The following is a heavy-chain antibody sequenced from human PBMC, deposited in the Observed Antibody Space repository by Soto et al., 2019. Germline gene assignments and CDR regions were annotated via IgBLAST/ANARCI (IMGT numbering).Heavy chain of an antibody. CDR1: GYTFTSYY. CDR2: IDPSGGST. CDR3: ARGGDSTDLDY. D-gene: IGHD5-12*01. J-gene: IGHJ4*02. V-gene: IGHV1-46*01. Sequence: QVQLVQSGAEVKKPGASVKVSCKASGYTFTSYYMHWVRQAPGQGLEWMGIIDPSGGSTSYAQKFQGRVTMTRATSTSTVYMELSSLKSEDTAVYYCARGGDSTDLDYWGQGTLVTVSS.